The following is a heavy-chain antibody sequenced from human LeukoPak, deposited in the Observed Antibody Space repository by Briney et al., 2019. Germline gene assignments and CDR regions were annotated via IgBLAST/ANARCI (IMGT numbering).Heavy chain of an antibody. V-gene: IGHV3-7*01. CDR1: EFTFSSYW. J-gene: IGHJ4*02. CDR2: IKQDGSEK. CDR3: AREGGDYGDADGY. D-gene: IGHD4-17*01. Sequence: PGGSLRLSCAASEFTFSSYWMSWVRQAPGKGLEWVANIKQDGSEKYYVDSVKGRFTISRDNAKNSLYLQMNSLRAEDTAVYYCAREGGDYGDADGYWGRGTLVTVSS.